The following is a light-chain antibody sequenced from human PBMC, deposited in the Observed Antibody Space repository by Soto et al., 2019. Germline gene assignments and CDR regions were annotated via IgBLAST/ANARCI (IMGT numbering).Light chain of an antibody. Sequence: ALTQPPSASGSPGQSVTISCTGTSSDVGAYNYVSWYQQHAGKAPKLVIYEVTKRPSGVPDRFSGSKSANTASLTVSGLQAEDEADYYCSSFAASNTWVFGGGTKLTVL. J-gene: IGLJ3*02. CDR2: EVT. V-gene: IGLV2-8*01. CDR1: SSDVGAYNY. CDR3: SSFAASNTWV.